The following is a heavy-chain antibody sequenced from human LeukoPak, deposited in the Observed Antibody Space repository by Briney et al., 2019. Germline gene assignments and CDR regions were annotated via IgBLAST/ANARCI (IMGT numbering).Heavy chain of an antibody. V-gene: IGHV4-59*01. CDR3: ARGSSSGDY. CDR1: GGSISSYY. J-gene: IGHJ4*02. CDR2: IYYSGST. D-gene: IGHD6-13*01. Sequence: PSETLSLTCTVSGGSISSYYWSWIRQPPGKGLEWIGYIYYSGSTNYNPSLKSRVTISVDTSKNQFSLELSSVTAADTAVYYCARGSSSGDYWGQGTLVTVSS.